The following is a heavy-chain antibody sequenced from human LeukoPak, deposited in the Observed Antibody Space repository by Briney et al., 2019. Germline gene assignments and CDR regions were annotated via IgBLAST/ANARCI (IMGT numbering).Heavy chain of an antibody. CDR2: ISGSGGST. D-gene: IGHD2-2*01. CDR1: GFTFSSYA. J-gene: IGHJ5*02. V-gene: IGHV3-23*01. Sequence: GGSLRLSCAASGFTFSSYAMSWVRQAPGKGLEWVSAISGSGGSTYYADSVKGRFTISRDNSKNTLYLQMNSLRAEDTAVYYCPKALDSFVPAAILHWFDPWGQGTLVSVSS. CDR3: PKALDSFVPAAILHWFDP.